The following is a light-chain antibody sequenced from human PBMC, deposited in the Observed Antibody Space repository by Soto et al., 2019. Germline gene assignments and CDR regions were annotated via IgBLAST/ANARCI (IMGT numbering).Light chain of an antibody. CDR3: QQYNNWPFP. V-gene: IGKV3-15*01. J-gene: IGKJ3*01. CDR2: GAS. Sequence: EIVMTQSPATLSVSPGERATLSCRASQSVSSNLAWYQQKPGQAPRLLIYGASTRATGIPARFSGSGSGTEFTLTISSLQSEDFAVYYCQQYNNWPFPFGPGTKVDIK. CDR1: QSVSSN.